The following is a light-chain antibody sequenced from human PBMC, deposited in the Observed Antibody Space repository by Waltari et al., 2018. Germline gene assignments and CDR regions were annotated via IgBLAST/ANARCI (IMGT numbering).Light chain of an antibody. CDR1: QDISSG. V-gene: IGKV1-13*02. CDR3: QQYSRYPLT. Sequence: AIQLTQSPSSLSASVGDRVTITCRASQDISSGLAWYQQKPGKAPKFLIYDASSLERGVPSRFGGSGSGTDFTLTISSLQPEDFATYYCQQYSRYPLTVGGGTKVEIK. J-gene: IGKJ4*01. CDR2: DAS.